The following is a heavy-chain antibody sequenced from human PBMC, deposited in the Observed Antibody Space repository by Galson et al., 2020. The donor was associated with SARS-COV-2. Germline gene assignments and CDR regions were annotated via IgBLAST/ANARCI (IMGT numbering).Heavy chain of an antibody. CDR3: AKEYRYYDILTGYYATHYYYYYGMDV. CDR2: ISYDGSNK. J-gene: IGHJ6*02. D-gene: IGHD3-9*01. Sequence: QLGESLKISCAASGFTFSSYGMHWVRQAPGKGLEWVAVISYDGSNKYYADSVKGRFTISRDNSKNTLYLQMNSLRAEDTAVYYCAKEYRYYDILTGYYATHYYYYYGMDVWGQGTTVTVSS. V-gene: IGHV3-30*18. CDR1: GFTFSSYG.